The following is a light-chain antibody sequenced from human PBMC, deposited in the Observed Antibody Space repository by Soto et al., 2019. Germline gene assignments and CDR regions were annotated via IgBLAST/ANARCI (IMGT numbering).Light chain of an antibody. CDR1: SSDVGGYNF. J-gene: IGLJ1*01. Sequence: QSALTQPRSVSGSPGQSVTITCTGTSSDVGGYNFVSWYQQHPGKVPKLMIYDVYIRPSGVPDRFSGSKSGNTASLTISGLQAEDEADYYCSSYTSDWGVFGTGTKLTVL. CDR2: DVY. V-gene: IGLV2-11*01. CDR3: SSYTSDWGV.